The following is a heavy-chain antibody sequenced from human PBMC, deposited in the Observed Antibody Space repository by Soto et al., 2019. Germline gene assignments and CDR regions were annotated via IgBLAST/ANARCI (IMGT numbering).Heavy chain of an antibody. D-gene: IGHD2-15*01. CDR2: ISGSGGST. Sequence: EVQLLESGGGLVQPGGSLRLSCAASGFTFSSYAMSWVRQAPGKGLEWVSAISGSGGSTYYADSVKGRFTISRDNSKNTLCLQMNSLRAEDTAVYYCAKGVVAYPNGMDVWGQGTTVTVSS. J-gene: IGHJ6*02. CDR1: GFTFSSYA. CDR3: AKGVVAYPNGMDV. V-gene: IGHV3-23*01.